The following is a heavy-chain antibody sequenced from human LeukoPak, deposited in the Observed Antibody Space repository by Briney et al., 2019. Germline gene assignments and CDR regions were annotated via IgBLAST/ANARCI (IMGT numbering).Heavy chain of an antibody. CDR1: GGSVSSGDYY. CDR2: IYYSGST. D-gene: IGHD3-22*01. J-gene: IGHJ4*02. V-gene: IGHV4-30-4*08. Sequence: SQTLSLTCTVSGGSVSSGDYYWNWIRQPPGKGLEWIGYIYYSGSTYYNPSLKSRLTISVDTSKNHFSLKLSSVTAADTAVYYCAREPEIRLSPHYYDSSGILDCWGQGTLVTVSS. CDR3: AREPEIRLSPHYYDSSGILDC.